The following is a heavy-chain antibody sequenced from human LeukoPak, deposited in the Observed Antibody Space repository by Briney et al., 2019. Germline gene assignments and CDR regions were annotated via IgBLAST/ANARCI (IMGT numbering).Heavy chain of an antibody. CDR2: IIPIFGTA. V-gene: IGHV1-69*13. Sequence: ASVKVSCKASGGTFSSYAISWVRQAPGQGLEWMGGIIPIFGTANYAQKFQGRVTITADESTSTGYMELSSLRSEDTAVYYCASKRGYSYGLDYWGQGTLVAVSS. J-gene: IGHJ4*02. CDR1: GGTFSSYA. CDR3: ASKRGYSYGLDY. D-gene: IGHD5-18*01.